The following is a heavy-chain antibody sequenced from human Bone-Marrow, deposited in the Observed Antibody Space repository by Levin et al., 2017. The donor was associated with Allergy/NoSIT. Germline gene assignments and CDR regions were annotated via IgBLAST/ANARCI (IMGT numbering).Heavy chain of an antibody. CDR1: GFNFNDFA. D-gene: IGHD1-26*01. CDR3: VKGISGSYSSGYFDS. J-gene: IGHJ4*02. CDR2: ISWGGDSL. V-gene: IGHV3-9*01. Sequence: GGSLRLSCAASGFNFNDFAVHWVRQAPGKGLEWVAGISWGGDSLGYADSVEGRFTISRDNAKNSLYLQLNSLRVEDTALYYCVKGISGSYSSGYFDSWGQGTLVTVSS.